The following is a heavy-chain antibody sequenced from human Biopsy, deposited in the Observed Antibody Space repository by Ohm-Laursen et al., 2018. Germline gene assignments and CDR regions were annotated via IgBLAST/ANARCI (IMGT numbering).Heavy chain of an antibody. Sequence: TLSLPCTVSGGSLSSYYWSWIRQPAGKGLVWIGQIYTSGITNYNPSLKSRITMSVDTSKHKFSLRVSSVTAADTAVYYCARDRDRRGWFDPWGQRTLVTVSS. CDR1: GGSLSSYY. D-gene: IGHD1-14*01. CDR3: ARDRDRRGWFDP. V-gene: IGHV4-4*07. CDR2: IYTSGIT. J-gene: IGHJ5*02.